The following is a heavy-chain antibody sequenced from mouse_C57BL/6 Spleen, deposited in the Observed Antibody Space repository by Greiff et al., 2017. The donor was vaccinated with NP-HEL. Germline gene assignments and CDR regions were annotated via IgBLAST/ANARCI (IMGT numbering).Heavy chain of an antibody. CDR1: GYAFTNYL. J-gene: IGHJ3*01. CDR2: INPGSGGT. V-gene: IGHV1-54*01. Sequence: VQLQQSGAELVRPGTSVKVSCKASGYAFTNYLIEWVKQRPGQGLEWIGVINPGSGGTNYNEKFKGKATLTADKSSSTAYMQLSSLTSEDSAVYFCARGYGSREEFAYWGQGTLVTVSA. D-gene: IGHD1-1*01. CDR3: ARGYGSREEFAY.